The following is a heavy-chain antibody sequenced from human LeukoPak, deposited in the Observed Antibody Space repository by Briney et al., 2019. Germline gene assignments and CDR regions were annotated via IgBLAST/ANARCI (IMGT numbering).Heavy chain of an antibody. CDR3: ARLTGTTFFDY. CDR1: GYSFTSYW. V-gene: IGHV5-51*01. J-gene: IGHJ4*02. D-gene: IGHD1-20*01. Sequence: GESLQISCQGSGYSFTSYWIGWVRQMPGKGLGWMGIIYPGDSDTRYSPSFQGRVTISADKSISTAYLQWSSLKASDTAVYYCARLTGTTFFDYWGQGTLVTVSS. CDR2: IYPGDSDT.